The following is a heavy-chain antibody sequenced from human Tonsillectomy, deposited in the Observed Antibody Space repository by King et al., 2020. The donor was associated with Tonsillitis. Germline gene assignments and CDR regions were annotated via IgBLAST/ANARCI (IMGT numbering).Heavy chain of an antibody. CDR2: IYLGDSDT. J-gene: IGHJ6*02. V-gene: IGHV5-51*01. CDR3: ARQRVGATIHYYGMDV. Sequence: VQLVESGAEVKKPGESLKISCKGSGYSLTSYWIGWVRQMPGKGLEWMGIIYLGDSDTRYSPSFQGQVTISADKSISTAYLQWSSLKASDTAMYYCARQRVGATIHYYGMDVWGQGTTVTVSS. CDR1: GYSLTSYW. D-gene: IGHD1-26*01.